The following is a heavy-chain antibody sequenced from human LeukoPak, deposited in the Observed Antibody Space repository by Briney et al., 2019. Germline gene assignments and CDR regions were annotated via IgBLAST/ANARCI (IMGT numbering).Heavy chain of an antibody. J-gene: IGHJ6*03. CDR3: ARGYSRENYYYYYMDV. CDR2: INAGNGNT. CDR1: GYTFTSYA. D-gene: IGHD6-25*01. Sequence: ASVKVSCKASGYTFTSYAMHWVRQAPGQRLEWMGWINAGNGNTKYSQEFQGRVTITRDTSASTAYMELSSLRSEDMAVYYCARGYSRENYYYYYMDVWGKGTTVTVSS. V-gene: IGHV1-3*03.